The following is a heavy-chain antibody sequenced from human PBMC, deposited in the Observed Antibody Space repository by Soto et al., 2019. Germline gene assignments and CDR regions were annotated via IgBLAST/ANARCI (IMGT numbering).Heavy chain of an antibody. V-gene: IGHV4-34*01. CDR2: INHSGST. CDR1: GGSFSGYY. Sequence: SETLSLTCAVYGGSFSGYYWSWIRQPPGKGLEWIGEINHSGSTNYNPSLKSRVTISVDTSKNQFSLKLSSVTAADTAVYYCARATLRYYYYYYGMDVWGQGTSVTVSS. D-gene: IGHD1-26*01. CDR3: ARATLRYYYYYYGMDV. J-gene: IGHJ6*02.